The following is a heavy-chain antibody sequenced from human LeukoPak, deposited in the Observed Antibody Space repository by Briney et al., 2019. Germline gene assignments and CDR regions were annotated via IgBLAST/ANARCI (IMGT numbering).Heavy chain of an antibody. V-gene: IGHV1-2*02. Sequence: ASVKVSCKASGYTFTGYYMHWVRQAPGQGLEWMGWINPNSGGTSYAQKFQGRVTMTRATSLSTVYMERSRLRSDDTAVYYCARAPPITRGPFDPWGQGTLVTVSP. CDR2: INPNSGGT. J-gene: IGHJ5*02. CDR1: GYTFTGYY. CDR3: ARAPPITRGPFDP. D-gene: IGHD3-10*01.